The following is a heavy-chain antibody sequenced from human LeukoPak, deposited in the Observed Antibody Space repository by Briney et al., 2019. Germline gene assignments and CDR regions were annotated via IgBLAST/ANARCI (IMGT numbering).Heavy chain of an antibody. Sequence: GGSLRLSCAASGFTFSSYEMNWVRQAPGKGLEWVSYISSSGSTIYYADSVKGRFTISRDNAKNSLYLQMNSLRAEDTAVYYCARAWGGDKNYYGSGNQYYFDYWGQGTLVTVSS. CDR1: GFTFSSYE. V-gene: IGHV3-48*03. D-gene: IGHD3-10*01. J-gene: IGHJ4*02. CDR3: ARAWGGDKNYYGSGNQYYFDY. CDR2: ISSSGSTI.